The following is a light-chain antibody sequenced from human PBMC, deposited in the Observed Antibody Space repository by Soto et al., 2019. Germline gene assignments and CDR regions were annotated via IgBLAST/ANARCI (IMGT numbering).Light chain of an antibody. V-gene: IGKV3-20*01. CDR3: QVFGGSPPYT. CDR1: QSVGETV. J-gene: IGKJ2*01. Sequence: EIVLTQSPGTPSLSPGERATLSCRASQSVGETVLAWYQQRPGQAPRLLIFGASRRATGIPERFSGRGSGTDFTLTISRLEPEDFAVYYCQVFGGSPPYTFGQGTKLDIK. CDR2: GAS.